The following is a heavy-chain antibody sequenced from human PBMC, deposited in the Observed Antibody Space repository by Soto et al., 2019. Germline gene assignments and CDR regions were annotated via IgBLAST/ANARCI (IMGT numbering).Heavy chain of an antibody. Sequence: QVQLQQWGAGLLKPSETLSLTCAVYGGSFSGYYWSWIRQPPGKGLEWIGEINRSGSTNYNPSLKSRVTISIDTSKNQFSLKLSSVAAADTAVYYCARGLSAIVHWGQGTLVTVSS. CDR3: ARGLSAIVH. V-gene: IGHV4-34*02. J-gene: IGHJ5*02. CDR2: INRSGST. D-gene: IGHD5-18*01. CDR1: GGSFSGYY.